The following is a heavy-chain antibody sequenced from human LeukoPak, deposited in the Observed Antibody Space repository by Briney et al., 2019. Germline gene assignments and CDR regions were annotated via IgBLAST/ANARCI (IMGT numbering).Heavy chain of an antibody. V-gene: IGHV4-59*01. CDR2: IYYSGST. J-gene: IGHJ5*02. D-gene: IGHD4/OR15-4a*01. CDR1: GGSIRSYY. Sequence: SETLSLTXTVSGGSIRSYYWSWIRQPPGKGLEWIGYIYYSGSTNYNPSLKSRVTISVDTSKNQFSLKLSSVTAADTAVYYCASHPASDPGAFDPWGQGTLVTVSS. CDR3: ASHPASDPGAFDP.